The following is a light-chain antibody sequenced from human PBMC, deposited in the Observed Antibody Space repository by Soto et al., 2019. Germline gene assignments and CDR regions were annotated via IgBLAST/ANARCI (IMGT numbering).Light chain of an antibody. CDR3: QQYGRSPPWT. V-gene: IGKV3-20*01. Sequence: EIVLTKAPGTLSLSPGERATLSCRASQSVSSNFLAWYQQKPGQAPRLLIYGASYRATGIPDRFRGSVSGTDFTLTITRLEPEDFAVYYCQQYGRSPPWTFGQGTKVEIK. CDR1: QSVSSNF. CDR2: GAS. J-gene: IGKJ1*01.